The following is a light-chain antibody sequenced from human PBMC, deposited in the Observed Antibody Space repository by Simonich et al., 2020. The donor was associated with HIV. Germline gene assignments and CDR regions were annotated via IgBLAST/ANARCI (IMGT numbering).Light chain of an antibody. CDR1: QGISSY. Sequence: IQMTQSPSSLSASIGDRVTITCRASQGISSYLAWYQKEAGKAPKLLIYAASTLQSGVPSRFSGSGSGTDFTLTISLQSEDSATYYCQQYYSYPLTFGGGTKVEIK. CDR2: AAS. J-gene: IGKJ4*01. CDR3: QQYYSYPLT. V-gene: IGKV1-8*01.